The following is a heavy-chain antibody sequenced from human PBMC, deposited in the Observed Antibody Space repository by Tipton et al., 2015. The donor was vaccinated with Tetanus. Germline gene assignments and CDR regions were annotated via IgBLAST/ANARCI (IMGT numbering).Heavy chain of an antibody. D-gene: IGHD3-3*01. Sequence: TLSLTCTVSGGSVNSDDYYWTWIRQHPGKGLDWIGYIFHTGGADYNPSLKSRATISIDTSKNQFSLKLSSVTAADTAVYYCARANFDFSKKGPFDSWGQGILVIVSS. J-gene: IGHJ4*02. CDR1: GGSVNSDDYY. CDR3: ARANFDFSKKGPFDS. V-gene: IGHV4-31*03. CDR2: IFHTGGA.